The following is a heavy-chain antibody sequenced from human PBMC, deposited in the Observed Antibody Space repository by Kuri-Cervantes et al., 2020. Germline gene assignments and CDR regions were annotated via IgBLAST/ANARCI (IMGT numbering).Heavy chain of an antibody. CDR2: ISSNGGST. J-gene: IGHJ6*02. V-gene: IGHV3-64*02. CDR3: ARYMVRGIYFGMDV. Sequence: GGSLRLSCAASGFTFSSYAMHWVRQAPGKGLEYVSAISSNGGSTYYADSVKGRFTISRDNSKNTLFLQMNSLRAEDTAVYYCARYMVRGIYFGMDVWGQGTLVTVSS. CDR1: GFTFSSYA. D-gene: IGHD3-10*01.